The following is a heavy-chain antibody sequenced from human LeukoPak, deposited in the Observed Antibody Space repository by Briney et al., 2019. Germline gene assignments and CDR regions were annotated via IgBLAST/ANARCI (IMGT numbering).Heavy chain of an antibody. CDR2: ISYDGGKE. CDR1: GFSFSNYA. CDR3: AKGSYSSGWANRY. V-gene: IGHV3-30-3*01. J-gene: IGHJ4*02. Sequence: GGSLRLSCVASGFSFSNYAMHWVRQAPGKGLQWLAIISYDGGKEYYADSVKGRFTISRDNSKNTLYLQMNSLRADDTAVYYCAKGSYSSGWANRYWGQGTLVTVSS. D-gene: IGHD6-19*01.